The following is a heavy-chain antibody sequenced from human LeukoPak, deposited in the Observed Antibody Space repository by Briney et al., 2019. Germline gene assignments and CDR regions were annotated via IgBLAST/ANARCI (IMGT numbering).Heavy chain of an antibody. J-gene: IGHJ5*02. CDR3: ARDHVVMRWFDP. D-gene: IGHD3-22*01. Sequence: SETLSLTCAVYGGSFSGYSWNWIRQPPVKGLEWIGYIYHSGSTYHNPSLKSRVTISVDRSKNQFSLKLSSVTAADTAVYYCARDHVVMRWFDPWGQGTLVTVSS. CDR2: IYHSGST. CDR1: GGSFSGYS. V-gene: IGHV4-34*01.